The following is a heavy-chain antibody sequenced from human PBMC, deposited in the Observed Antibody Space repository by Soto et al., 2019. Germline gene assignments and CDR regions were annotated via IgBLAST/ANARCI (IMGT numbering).Heavy chain of an antibody. Sequence: SETLSLTCTVSGGSISSYYWSWIRQPPGKGLEWIGYIYYSGGTNYNPSLKSRVTMSVDTSNNQFSLKLSSVTAANTAVYYCARDYGGNRGFDYWGQGTQVTVS. CDR1: GGSISSYY. CDR3: ARDYGGNRGFDY. V-gene: IGHV4-59*01. CDR2: IYYSGGT. D-gene: IGHD2-15*01. J-gene: IGHJ4*02.